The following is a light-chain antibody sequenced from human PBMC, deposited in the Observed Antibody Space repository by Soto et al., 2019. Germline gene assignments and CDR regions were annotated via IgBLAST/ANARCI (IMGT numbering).Light chain of an antibody. J-gene: IGKJ5*01. CDR3: QQRSDWPPIT. CDR2: DAS. V-gene: IGKV3-11*01. Sequence: EIVLTQSPDTLSLCPGDRATLSCRASQSISSYLAWYQQKPGQSPRLLIYDASNRATGIPARFSGSGSGTDFTLTISSLEPEDFAVYYCQQRSDWPPITFGQGTRLEIK. CDR1: QSISSY.